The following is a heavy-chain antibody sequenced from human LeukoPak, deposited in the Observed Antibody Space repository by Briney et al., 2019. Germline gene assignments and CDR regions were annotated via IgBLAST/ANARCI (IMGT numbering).Heavy chain of an antibody. D-gene: IGHD3-10*01. V-gene: IGHV3-33*01. Sequence: PGGSLRLSCAASGFTFSSYGMHWVRQAPGKGLEWVAVIWYDGSNKYYADSVKGRFTISRDNSKNTLYLQMNSLRAEDTAVYYCARVEYYYDSGSSLHWVGFDYWGQGTLVTVSS. CDR1: GFTFSSYG. J-gene: IGHJ4*02. CDR2: IWYDGSNK. CDR3: ARVEYYYDSGSSLHWVGFDY.